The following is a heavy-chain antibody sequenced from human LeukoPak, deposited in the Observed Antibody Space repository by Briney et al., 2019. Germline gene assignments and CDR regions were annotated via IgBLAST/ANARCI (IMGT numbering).Heavy chain of an antibody. CDR1: GYTFTGYY. CDR2: INPNSGGT. CDR3: ARLPPSVLRFLEWLDYGMDV. D-gene: IGHD3-3*01. V-gene: IGHV1-2*06. Sequence: APVKVSCKASGYTFTGYYMHWVRQAPGQGLEWMGRINPNSGGTNYAQKFQGRVTMTRDTSISTAYMELSRLRSDDTAVYYCARLPPSVLRFLEWLDYGMDVWGQGTTVTVSS. J-gene: IGHJ6*02.